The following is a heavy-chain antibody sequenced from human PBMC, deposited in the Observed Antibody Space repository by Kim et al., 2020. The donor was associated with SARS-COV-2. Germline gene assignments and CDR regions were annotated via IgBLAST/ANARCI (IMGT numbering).Heavy chain of an antibody. D-gene: IGHD2-15*01. J-gene: IGHJ4*02. CDR2: INHSGST. V-gene: IGHV4-34*01. CDR1: GGSFSGYY. CDR3: ARVGKGVGVAATMDY. Sequence: SETLSLTCAVYGGSFSGYYWSWIRQPPGKGLEWIGEINHSGSTNYNPSLKSRVTISVDTSKNQFSLKLSSVTAADTAVYYCARVGKGVGVAATMDYWGQG.